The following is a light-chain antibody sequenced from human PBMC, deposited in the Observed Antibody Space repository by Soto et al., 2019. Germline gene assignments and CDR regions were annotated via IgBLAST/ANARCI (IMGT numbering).Light chain of an antibody. CDR1: QDIGHS. V-gene: IGKV1-27*01. CDR2: GAS. CDR3: QKYDSAPLT. Sequence: DSQMTQSPSSLSASVGDTVTITCQASQDIGHSLAWYQQKPGKPIQLLIYGASTLHSGVPSRFSGSGSGTDFTLTISSLQPEDVATYYCQKYDSAPLTFGGGTKVDIK. J-gene: IGKJ4*01.